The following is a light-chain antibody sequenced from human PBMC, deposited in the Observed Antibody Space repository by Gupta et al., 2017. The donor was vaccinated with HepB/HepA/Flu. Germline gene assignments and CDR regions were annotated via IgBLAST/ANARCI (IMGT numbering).Light chain of an antibody. V-gene: IGLV1-47*01. Sequence: QSVLTQPPSASVTPGQRVTLSCSGSSSNIGSNYVYWYQQLPGPAPKLLMYRNNQRPSGVPDRFSGSKSGTSASLAISGLRAEDEADYYCATWDDSLSGYVFGTGTKVTVL. CDR2: RNN. CDR3: ATWDDSLSGYV. J-gene: IGLJ1*01. CDR1: SSNIGSNY.